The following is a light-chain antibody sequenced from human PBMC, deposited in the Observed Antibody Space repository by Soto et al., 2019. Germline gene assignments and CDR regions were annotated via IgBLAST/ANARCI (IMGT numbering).Light chain of an antibody. Sequence: DIQMTQSPSTLSASVGDRVTITCLASQSISSWLVWYQQKPGKAPKLLIYDAPSLESGVPSRFSGSGSGTEFTLTISSLQTDDFATYYCQQYNSFPLTFGGGTKVDIK. J-gene: IGKJ4*01. CDR1: QSISSW. CDR3: QQYNSFPLT. V-gene: IGKV1-5*01. CDR2: DAP.